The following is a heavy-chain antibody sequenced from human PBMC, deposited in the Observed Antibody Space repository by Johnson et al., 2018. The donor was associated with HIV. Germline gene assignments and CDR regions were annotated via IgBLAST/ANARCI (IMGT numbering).Heavy chain of an antibody. Sequence: VQLVESGGGVVQPGRSLSLSCAASGFTFSSYAMHWVRQAPGKGLEWVSLITWDGGITFYADSVKGRFTISRDNAKKSLFLLMNSLRAEDTALYYCARGFWRQVIPGACDIWGQGKMVTVSS. CDR1: GFTFSSYA. CDR2: ITWDGGIT. V-gene: IGHV3-43D*03. CDR3: ARGFWRQVIPGACDI. J-gene: IGHJ3*02. D-gene: IGHD2-21*01.